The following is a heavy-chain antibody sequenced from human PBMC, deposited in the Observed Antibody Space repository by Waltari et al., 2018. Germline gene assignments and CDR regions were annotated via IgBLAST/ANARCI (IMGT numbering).Heavy chain of an antibody. V-gene: IGHV1-8*02. CDR2: MKPKTDDT. Sequence: QVKLVQSGAEVKKPGASVKISCQASGYMFHSNDINWGRQAPGQGLEWIGWMKPKTDDTGTAEKFQGRVTITWDTSIDTAYMEMNSLTSEDTAVYYCARVPPGYYDYYFYGLDVWGQGTTVIVSS. CDR1: GYMFHSND. D-gene: IGHD3-3*01. CDR3: ARVPPGYYDYYFYGLDV. J-gene: IGHJ6*02.